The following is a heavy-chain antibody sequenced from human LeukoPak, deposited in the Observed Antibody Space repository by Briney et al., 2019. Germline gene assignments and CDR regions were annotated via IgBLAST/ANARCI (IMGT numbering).Heavy chain of an antibody. CDR3: ARDNSVRDEAWWFNP. D-gene: IGHD5-24*01. V-gene: IGHV1-46*01. Sequence: ASVKVSCKAFGYTFTSNYMHWVRQAPGQGPERMGVISPSGGSTTYAQKFQARVTLTRDMSTSTDYLELSSLRSEDTAVYYCARDNSVRDEAWWFNPWGQGTLVTVSS. CDR2: ISPSGGST. J-gene: IGHJ5*02. CDR1: GYTFTSNY.